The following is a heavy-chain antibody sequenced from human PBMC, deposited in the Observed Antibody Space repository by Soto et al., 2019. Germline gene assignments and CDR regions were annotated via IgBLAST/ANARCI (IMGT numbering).Heavy chain of an antibody. V-gene: IGHV3-23*01. CDR2: ISGSGGST. D-gene: IGHD5-18*01. CDR3: AKDRRQGRRTAMGD. Sequence: EVQLLESGGGLVQPGGSLRLSCSASGFTFSSYAMSWVRQAPGKGLEWVSAISGSGGSTYYADSVKGRFTISSDNSTNALYLQMNSLRAEDTAVYYCAKDRRQGRRTAMGDWGQGTLVTVSS. J-gene: IGHJ4*02. CDR1: GFTFSSYA.